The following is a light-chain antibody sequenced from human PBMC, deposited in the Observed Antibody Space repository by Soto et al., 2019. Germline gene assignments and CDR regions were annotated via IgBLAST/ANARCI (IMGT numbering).Light chain of an antibody. V-gene: IGLV1-40*01. J-gene: IGLJ2*01. CDR1: SSNIGAGYD. Sequence: QSVLTQPPSVSGAPGQRVTISCTGSSSNIGAGYDVHWYQQLPGAAPKLLIFGNTNRPSGVPDRFSGSRSGTSASLAISGLHAEDEADYYCQSYDSTLSGSLFGGGTKVTVL. CDR2: GNT. CDR3: QSYDSTLSGSL.